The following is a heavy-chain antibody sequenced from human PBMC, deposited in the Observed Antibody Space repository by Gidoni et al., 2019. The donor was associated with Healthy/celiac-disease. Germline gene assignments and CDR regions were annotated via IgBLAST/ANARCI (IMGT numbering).Heavy chain of an antibody. J-gene: IGHJ4*02. CDR1: GGSISRGGYY. V-gene: IGHV4-31*03. CDR2: IYYSGST. Sequence: QVQLQESRPGLVKPSQTLSLTCTVSGGSISRGGYYWSWIRQHPGKGLEWIGYIYYSGSTYYNPSLKSRVTISVDTSKNQFSLKLSSVTAADTAVYYCARDVMGYCSSTSCYGSLFFDYWGQGTLVTVSS. CDR3: ARDVMGYCSSTSCYGSLFFDY. D-gene: IGHD2-2*01.